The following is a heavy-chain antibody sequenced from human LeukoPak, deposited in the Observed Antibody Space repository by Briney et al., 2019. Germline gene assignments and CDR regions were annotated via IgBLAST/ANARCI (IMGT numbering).Heavy chain of an antibody. CDR1: GGSISSGDYY. Sequence: PSETLFLTCTVSGGSISSGDYYWSWISQPPGKGLEWIGYIYYSGGTYYNPSLKSRVTISVDTSKNQFSLKLSSVTAADTAVYYCARVGYYDSSGLVWGQGTLVTVSS. V-gene: IGHV4-30-4*01. CDR2: IYYSGGT. D-gene: IGHD3-22*01. J-gene: IGHJ4*02. CDR3: ARVGYYDSSGLV.